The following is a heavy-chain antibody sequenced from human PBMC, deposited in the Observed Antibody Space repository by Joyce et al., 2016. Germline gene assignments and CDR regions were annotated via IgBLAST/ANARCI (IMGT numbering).Heavy chain of an antibody. CDR2: IKEGGTEK. CDR3: VRDPFDY. J-gene: IGHJ4*02. Sequence: EVHLVESGGGLVQPGGSLRLSCAASGFTFSAYWMTWVRQAPGKGLGWVATIKEGGTEKFYVESGKGRFTISRDNAENSVYLQMNSLRAEDTAVYYCVRDPFDYWGQGAVVTVSS. V-gene: IGHV3-7*04. CDR1: GFTFSAYW.